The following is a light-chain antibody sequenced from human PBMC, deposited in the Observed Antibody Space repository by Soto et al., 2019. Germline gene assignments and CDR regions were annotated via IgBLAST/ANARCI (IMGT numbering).Light chain of an antibody. CDR3: QQRSNWPPFS. CDR2: DAS. J-gene: IGKJ5*01. Sequence: IGLTHSPATLSLSPGERATLSCRASQSVSNYLAWYQQKPGQAPRLLIYDASNRATDIPARFSGSGSGTDFTLTISSLEPEDFAVYYCQQRSNWPPFSFGQGTRLEIK. V-gene: IGKV3-11*01. CDR1: QSVSNY.